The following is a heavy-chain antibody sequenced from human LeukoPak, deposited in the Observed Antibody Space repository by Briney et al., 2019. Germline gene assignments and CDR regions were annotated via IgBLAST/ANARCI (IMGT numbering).Heavy chain of an antibody. Sequence: GESLKISCKGSGYTFTSYWIGWVRQMPGKGLEWMGIIHPGDSDTRYSPSFQGQVTISADKSISTAYLQWSSLKASDTAMYYCARSLLGNHGRFDYWGQGTLVTVSS. CDR1: GYTFTSYW. D-gene: IGHD4-23*01. CDR3: ARSLLGNHGRFDY. J-gene: IGHJ4*02. CDR2: IHPGDSDT. V-gene: IGHV5-51*01.